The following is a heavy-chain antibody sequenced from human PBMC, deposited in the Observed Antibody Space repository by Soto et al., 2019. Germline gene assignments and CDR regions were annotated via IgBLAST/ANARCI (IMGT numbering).Heavy chain of an antibody. J-gene: IGHJ4*02. CDR2: IYYSGST. CDR1: GGSISSYY. CDR3: ARLRTGTTANYFDY. V-gene: IGHV4-59*01. D-gene: IGHD1-7*01. Sequence: QVQLQESGPGLVKPSETLSLTCTVSGGSISSYYWSWIRQPPGKGLEWIGYIYYSGSTNYNPSLKSRVTISVDTSKNLFSLKLSSVTAADTAVYYCARLRTGTTANYFDYWGQGTLVTVSS.